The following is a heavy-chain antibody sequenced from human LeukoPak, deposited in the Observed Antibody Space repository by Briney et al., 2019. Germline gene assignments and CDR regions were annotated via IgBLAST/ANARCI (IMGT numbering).Heavy chain of an antibody. Sequence: GGSLRLSCAASGFTFSGYSLNWVRQAPGKGLEWISYISTAGTTVYYADSVKGRFTISRDNAKNSLYLQMNSLRAEDTAVYYCASSAGVTPFDYWGQGTLVTVSS. V-gene: IGHV3-48*04. CDR1: GFTFSGYS. CDR3: ASSAGVTPFDY. J-gene: IGHJ4*02. CDR2: ISTAGTTV. D-gene: IGHD4-11*01.